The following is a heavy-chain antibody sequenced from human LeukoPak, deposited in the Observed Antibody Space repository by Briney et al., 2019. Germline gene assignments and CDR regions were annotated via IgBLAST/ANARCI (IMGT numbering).Heavy chain of an antibody. CDR1: GFTFSSYS. J-gene: IGHJ6*03. CDR3: ARVTIFGVVSPRYYYMDV. Sequence: PGGSLRLSXAASGFTFSSYSMNWVRQAPGKGLEWVSYISSSSSTIYYADSVKGRFTISRDNAKNSLDLQMNSLRAEDTAVYYCARVTIFGVVSPRYYYMDVWGKGTTVTVSS. V-gene: IGHV3-48*01. CDR2: ISSSSSTI. D-gene: IGHD3-3*01.